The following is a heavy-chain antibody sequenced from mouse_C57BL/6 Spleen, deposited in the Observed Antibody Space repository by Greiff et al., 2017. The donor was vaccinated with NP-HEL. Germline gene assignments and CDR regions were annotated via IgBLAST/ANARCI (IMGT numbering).Heavy chain of an antibody. CDR1: GFSLTSYG. CDR2: IWSGGST. CDR3: ARKDYYGSSYGYFGV. D-gene: IGHD1-1*01. V-gene: IGHV2-2*01. J-gene: IGHJ1*03. Sequence: QVQLQQSGPGLVQPSQCLSITCTVSGFSLTSYGVHWVRQSPGKGLEWLGVIWSGGSTDYNAAFISRLSISKDNSKSQVFFKMNMLQADDTAIYYCARKDYYGSSYGYFGVWGTGTTVTVSS.